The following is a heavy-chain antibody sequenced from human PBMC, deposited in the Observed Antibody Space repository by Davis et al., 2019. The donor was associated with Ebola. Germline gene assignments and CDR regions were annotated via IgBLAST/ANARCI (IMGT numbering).Heavy chain of an antibody. Sequence: GESLKTSCAASGFTFSSYAMSWVRQAPGKGLEWVSAISGSGGSTYYADSVKGRFTISRDNSKNTLYLQMNSLRAEDTAVYYCANLDYGDNSGFDYWGQGTLVTVSS. CDR3: ANLDYGDNSGFDY. CDR2: ISGSGGST. CDR1: GFTFSSYA. J-gene: IGHJ4*02. D-gene: IGHD4-23*01. V-gene: IGHV3-23*01.